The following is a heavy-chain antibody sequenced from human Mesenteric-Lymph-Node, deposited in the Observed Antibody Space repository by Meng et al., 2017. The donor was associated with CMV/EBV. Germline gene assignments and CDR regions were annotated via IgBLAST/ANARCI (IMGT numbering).Heavy chain of an antibody. CDR3: AGGRVTIFGVALFDP. D-gene: IGHD3-3*01. Sequence: ASVKVSCKASGYTFTGYYMHWVRQAPGQGLEWMGWINPNSGGTNYAQKFQGRVTMTRNTSISTAYMELSSLRSEDTAVYYCAGGRVTIFGVALFDPWGQGTLVTVSS. CDR1: GYTFTGYY. V-gene: IGHV1-2*02. CDR2: INPNSGGT. J-gene: IGHJ5*02.